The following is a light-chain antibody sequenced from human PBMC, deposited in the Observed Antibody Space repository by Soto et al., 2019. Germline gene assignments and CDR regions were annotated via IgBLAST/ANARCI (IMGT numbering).Light chain of an antibody. J-gene: IGKJ1*01. CDR2: AAS. Sequence: EVVLTQSPGTVSLSPGERATLSCRASQSVTSNYLAWYQQKPGQAPRLLIYAASSRATGIPDRFSGSASGADFTHSISTLEPEDSAVYYCQQYGSSVTWTFGQGTKVEIK. CDR3: QQYGSSVTWT. V-gene: IGKV3-20*01. CDR1: QSVTSNY.